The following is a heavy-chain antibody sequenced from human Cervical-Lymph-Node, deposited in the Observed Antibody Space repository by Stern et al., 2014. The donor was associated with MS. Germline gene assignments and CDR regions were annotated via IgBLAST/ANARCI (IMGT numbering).Heavy chain of an antibody. V-gene: IGHV2-5*01. D-gene: IGHD5-18*01. Sequence: QVPLQESGPTLVKPTQTLTLTCTFSGFSLSTRGVGVRWIRQPPGKALECLALIYCNDVKEYSPSLRSRLTITKDTSTNQVVLTMTYVDPVDTATYYCAHEGRFIYGPAFDYWGQGTLVTVSS. J-gene: IGHJ4*02. CDR2: IYCNDVK. CDR1: GFSLSTRGVG. CDR3: AHEGRFIYGPAFDY.